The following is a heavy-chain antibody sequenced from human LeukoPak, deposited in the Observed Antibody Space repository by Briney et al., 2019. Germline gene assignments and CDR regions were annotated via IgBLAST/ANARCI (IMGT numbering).Heavy chain of an antibody. D-gene: IGHD2-2*01. J-gene: IGHJ6*02. V-gene: IGHV4-39*02. CDR2: IYYSGST. CDR3: ARDEGYCSRTSCYGASKGMDI. CDR1: GGSISSSSYY. Sequence: PSETLSLTCTVSGGSISSSSYYWGWIRQPPGKGLEWIGSIYYSGSTYYNPSLKSRVTISVDTSKNQFSLKLNSVTAADTAVYYCARDEGYCSRTSCYGASKGMDIWGQGTAVIVSS.